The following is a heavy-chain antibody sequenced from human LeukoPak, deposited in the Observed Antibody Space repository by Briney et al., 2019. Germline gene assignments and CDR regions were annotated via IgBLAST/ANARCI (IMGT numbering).Heavy chain of an antibody. D-gene: IGHD3-9*01. CDR2: ISPIFGSA. Sequence: GSSVKVSCKASGGTFSSYPIRWVRQAPGQGVEWVGGISPIFGSANYEKKFQGRVTITADEYRSTAKMELSSLRSEDTAGYYCARVPSYYDILTGYDWGHGTLVTVSS. J-gene: IGHJ4*01. CDR1: GGTFSSYP. CDR3: ARVPSYYDILTGYD. V-gene: IGHV1-69*01.